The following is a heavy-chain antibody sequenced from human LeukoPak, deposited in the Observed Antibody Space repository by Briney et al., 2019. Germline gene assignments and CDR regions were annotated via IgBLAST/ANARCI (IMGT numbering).Heavy chain of an antibody. J-gene: IGHJ4*02. CDR2: INHSGST. Sequence: PSETLSLTCAVYGGSFSGYYWSWIRQPPGKGLEWIREINHSGSTNYNPSLKSRVTISVDTSKNQFSLKLSSVTAADTAVYYCARGPTPPDYVLRSYYFDYWGQGTLVTVSS. D-gene: IGHD3-10*02. CDR1: GGSFSGYY. CDR3: ARGPTPPDYVLRSYYFDY. V-gene: IGHV4-34*01.